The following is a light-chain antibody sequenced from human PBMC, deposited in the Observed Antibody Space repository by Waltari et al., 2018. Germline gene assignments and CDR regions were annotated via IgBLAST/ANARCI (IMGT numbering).Light chain of an antibody. CDR3: LLWYSGPRWV. J-gene: IGLJ3*02. Sequence: QAVVTQEPSLTVSPGGTVTLTCGSSTGAVTSGQYPYWFQQKPGQGPRTLIYDTRNKHSWTPARFSGSLLGGKAALTLSNAQPEDEAEYYCLLWYSGPRWVFGGGTKLSVL. CDR2: DTR. CDR1: TGAVTSGQY. V-gene: IGLV7-46*01.